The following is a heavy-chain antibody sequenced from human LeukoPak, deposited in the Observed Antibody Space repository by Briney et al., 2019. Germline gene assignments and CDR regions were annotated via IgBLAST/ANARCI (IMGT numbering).Heavy chain of an antibody. CDR3: ARDSVAAIGTGYYYYGIDV. CDR2: IFYSGST. D-gene: IGHD6-6*01. J-gene: IGHJ6*01. V-gene: IGHV4-30-4*01. Sequence: SQTLSLTCTVSGGSIGSSDYYWSWIRQPPGKGLEWIGYIFYSGSTHYNPSLRSRVTISVDTSKNQFSLKLSSVTAADTAVYYCARDSVAAIGTGYYYYGIDVW. CDR1: GGSIGSSDYY.